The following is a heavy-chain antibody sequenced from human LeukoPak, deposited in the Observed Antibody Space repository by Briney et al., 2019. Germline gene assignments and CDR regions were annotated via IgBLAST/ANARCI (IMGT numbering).Heavy chain of an antibody. CDR3: ARERSYCSGATCSLDL. J-gene: IGHJ5*02. CDR1: GGSFSGYY. V-gene: IGHV3-30*03. Sequence: LSLTCAVYGGSFSGYYWSWIRQPPGKGLEWVAVTSYDGSNKYYADSVKGRFTISRDNSKNTLYLQMNSLRAEDTAVYFCARERSYCSGATCSLDLWGQGTLVTVSS. D-gene: IGHD2-15*01. CDR2: TSYDGSNK.